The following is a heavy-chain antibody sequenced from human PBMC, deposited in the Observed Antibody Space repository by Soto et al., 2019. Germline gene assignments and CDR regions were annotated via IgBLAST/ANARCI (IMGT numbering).Heavy chain of an antibody. Sequence: PSETLSLTCTVSGGSISSYYWSWIRQPPGKGLEWIGYIYYSGSTNYNPSLKSRVTVSLDTPRNQFFLKLTSVTAADTAMYYCAREGSYGLFDYWGQGTLVTVSS. D-gene: IGHD3-16*01. CDR2: IYYSGST. CDR1: GGSISSYY. CDR3: AREGSYGLFDY. V-gene: IGHV4-59*01. J-gene: IGHJ4*02.